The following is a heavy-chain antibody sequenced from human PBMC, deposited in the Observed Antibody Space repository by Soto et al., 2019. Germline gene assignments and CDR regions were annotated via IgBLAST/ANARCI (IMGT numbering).Heavy chain of an antibody. CDR1: GYTFTSYY. CDR3: ARDSPPIAS. Sequence: QVQLVQSGAEVKKPGASVKVSCKASGYTFTSYYISWVRQAPGQGLEWMGWISAYNGNTNYPQKLQGRVTMTTDTSTSTAYTELRSLRPDDTDVYYCARDSPPIASWGQGTLVTVSS. CDR2: ISAYNGNT. D-gene: IGHD3-3*02. V-gene: IGHV1-18*01. J-gene: IGHJ5*02.